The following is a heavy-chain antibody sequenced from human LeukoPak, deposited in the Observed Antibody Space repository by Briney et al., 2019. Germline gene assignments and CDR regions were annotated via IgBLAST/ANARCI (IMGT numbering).Heavy chain of an antibody. Sequence: SETLSLTCTVPGGSIIDYYRSWIRQPPGMGLEWIGYIHSTGRTNYNPSLKSRVTFSIDTYKNQYSLKLTSVTAADTAVYYCVRDRGAIWGQGTLVTVSS. CDR2: IHSTGRT. CDR1: GGSIIDYY. V-gene: IGHV4-59*01. CDR3: VRDRGAI. J-gene: IGHJ4*02. D-gene: IGHD1-26*01.